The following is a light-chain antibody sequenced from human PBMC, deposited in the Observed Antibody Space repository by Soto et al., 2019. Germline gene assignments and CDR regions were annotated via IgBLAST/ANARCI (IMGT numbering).Light chain of an antibody. V-gene: IGKV3-15*01. CDR1: QSVSSN. CDR2: GAS. Sequence: EIVLTQSPATLSLSPGERATLSCRASQSVSSNLAWYQQQPGQAPRLLLYGASTRATGTPSRFSSRGGGKESTPISSILHAEYAAVYYWQQYNCCLWTFGQGTKVDIK. CDR3: QQYNCCLWT. J-gene: IGKJ1*01.